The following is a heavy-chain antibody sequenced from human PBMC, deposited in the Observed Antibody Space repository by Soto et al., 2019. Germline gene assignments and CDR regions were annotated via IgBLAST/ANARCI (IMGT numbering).Heavy chain of an antibody. J-gene: IGHJ3*02. CDR1: GFTFDDYA. CDR3: AKDMNWNYKDAFDI. CDR2: ISWNSGSI. V-gene: IGHV3-9*01. D-gene: IGHD1-7*01. Sequence: LRLSCAASGFTFDDYAMHWVRQAPGKGLEWVSGISWNSGSIGYADSVKGRFTISRDNAKNSLYLQMNSLRAEDTALYYCAKDMNWNYKDAFDIWGQGTMVTVSS.